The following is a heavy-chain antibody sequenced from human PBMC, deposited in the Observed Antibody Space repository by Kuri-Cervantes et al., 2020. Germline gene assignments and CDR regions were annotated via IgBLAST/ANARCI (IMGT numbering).Heavy chain of an antibody. D-gene: IGHD5-12*01. CDR2: INHSGST. J-gene: IGHJ3*02. V-gene: IGHV4-34*01. Sequence: GSLRLSCAVYGGSFSGYYWSWIRQPPGKGLEWIGEINHSGSTNYNPSLKSRVTISVDTSKNQFSLKLSSVTAADTAVYYCARELATYFNVFDIWGQGTMVTVSS. CDR3: ARELATYFNVFDI. CDR1: GGSFSGYY.